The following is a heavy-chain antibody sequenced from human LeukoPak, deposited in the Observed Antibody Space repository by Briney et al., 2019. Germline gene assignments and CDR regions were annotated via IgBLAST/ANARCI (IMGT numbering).Heavy chain of an antibody. Sequence: PGGSLRLSCAASGFTFTSYTIHWVRQAPGEGLEWVAVISSDGSSKYYADSVKGRFTISRDNSKNTLSLQMNSLRAEDTAVYYCARVVVSSSSDYFDYWGQGTLVTVSS. CDR3: ARVVVSSSSDYFDY. J-gene: IGHJ4*02. CDR1: GFTFTSYT. CDR2: ISSDGSSK. D-gene: IGHD6-6*01. V-gene: IGHV3-30*01.